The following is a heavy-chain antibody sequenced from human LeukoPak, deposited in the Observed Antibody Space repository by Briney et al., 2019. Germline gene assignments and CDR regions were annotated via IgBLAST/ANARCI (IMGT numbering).Heavy chain of an antibody. Sequence: PGGSLRLSCAASGFTFSSYSMNWVRQAPGKGLEWVSSISSSSSYIYYADSVKGRFTISRDNAKNSLYLQMNSLRAEDTAVYYCASTRLRIAVAGTVFDPWGQGTPVTVSS. CDR1: GFTFSSYS. V-gene: IGHV3-21*01. D-gene: IGHD6-19*01. CDR2: ISSSSSYI. J-gene: IGHJ5*02. CDR3: ASTRLRIAVAGTVFDP.